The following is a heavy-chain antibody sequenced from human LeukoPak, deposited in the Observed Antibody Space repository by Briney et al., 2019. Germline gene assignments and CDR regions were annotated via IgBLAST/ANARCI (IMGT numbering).Heavy chain of an antibody. J-gene: IGHJ4*02. CDR1: GYYFPSYW. V-gene: IGHV5-51*01. CDR2: IYHGDSDT. D-gene: IGHD3-10*01. CDR3: ARPNYYGSGSPAGY. Sequence: GESLMIPCKGSGYYFPSYWIGWVRQTTGKGLEWMGVIYHGDSDTTYSPTFQGQVTISADKSISTAYIQWSSLKASDTAMYYGARPNYYGSGSPAGYWGQGTLVTVSS.